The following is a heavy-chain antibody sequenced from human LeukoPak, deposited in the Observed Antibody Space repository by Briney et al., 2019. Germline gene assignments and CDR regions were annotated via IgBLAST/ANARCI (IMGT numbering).Heavy chain of an antibody. CDR3: ARGLGIWGYFDY. V-gene: IGHV1-46*01. J-gene: IGHJ4*02. CDR2: INPSGGAT. CDR1: GDTFTSYY. Sequence: ASVKVSCKASGDTFTSYYMHWVRQAPGQGLEWMGIINPSGGATSYAQKFQGRVTMTGDTSTSTVYMELSSLRSEDTAVYYCARGLGIWGYFDYWGQGTLVTVSS. D-gene: IGHD7-27*01.